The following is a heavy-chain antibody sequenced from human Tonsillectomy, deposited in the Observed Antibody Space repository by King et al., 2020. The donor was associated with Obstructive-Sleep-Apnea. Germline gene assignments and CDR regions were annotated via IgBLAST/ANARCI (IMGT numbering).Heavy chain of an antibody. V-gene: IGHV4-30-2*01. Sequence: QLQESGSGLVKPSQTLSLACAVSGGSISSGGYSWSWIRQPPGKGLEWIGYVYHSGSPYYNPSLRSRVTISVDRSKTQFSLRLGSLTAADTAVYYCVRGYYDSSGYPDALDIWGQGTMVIVSS. D-gene: IGHD3-22*01. CDR3: VRGYYDSSGYPDALDI. CDR2: VYHSGSP. CDR1: GGSISSGGYS. J-gene: IGHJ3*02.